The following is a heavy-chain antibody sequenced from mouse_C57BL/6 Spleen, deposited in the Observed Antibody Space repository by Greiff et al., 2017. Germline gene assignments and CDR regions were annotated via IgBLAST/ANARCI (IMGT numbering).Heavy chain of an antibody. Sequence: QVQLQQPGARLLGPGPSVTFSSKASGYPFPSSWFHWLNRRPEQALGWIVVIDPSDGCTNYNQKFKGNATLTVDTSSSTAYMQLSSLTSEDSAVYYCARNQGYYAMDYWGQGTSVTVAS. CDR1: GYPFPSSW. J-gene: IGHJ4*01. CDR3: ARNQGYYAMDY. CDR2: IDPSDGCT. V-gene: IGHV1-59*01.